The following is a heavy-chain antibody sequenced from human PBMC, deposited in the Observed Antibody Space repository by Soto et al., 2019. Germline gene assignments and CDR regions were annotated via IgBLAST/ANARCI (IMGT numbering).Heavy chain of an antibody. CDR3: ARGSSYYYEWFDP. CDR2: INSDGSST. Sequence: PGGSLRLSCAASGFTFSSYWMHWVRQAPGKGLVWVSRINSDGSSTSYADSVKGRFTISRDNAKNTLYPQMNSLRAEDTAVYYCARGSSYYYEWFDPWGQGTLVTVSS. D-gene: IGHD3-22*01. CDR1: GFTFSSYW. J-gene: IGHJ5*02. V-gene: IGHV3-74*01.